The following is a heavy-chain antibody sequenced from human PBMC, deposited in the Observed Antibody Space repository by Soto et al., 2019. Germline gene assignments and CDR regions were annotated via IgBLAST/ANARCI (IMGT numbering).Heavy chain of an antibody. Sequence: QVQLQQWGAGLLKPSETLSLTCAVYGGSFSGYYWSWIRQPPGKGLEWIGEINHSGSTNYNPSLTSRVTISVDTSKNQFSLKLSSVTAADTAVYYCAREGRLGGRYGFRYWGQGTLVTVSS. D-gene: IGHD5-18*01. V-gene: IGHV4-34*01. CDR1: GGSFSGYY. CDR3: AREGRLGGRYGFRY. J-gene: IGHJ4*02. CDR2: INHSGST.